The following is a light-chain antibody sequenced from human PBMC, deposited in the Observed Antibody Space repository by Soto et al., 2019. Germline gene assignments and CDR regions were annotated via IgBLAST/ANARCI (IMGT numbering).Light chain of an antibody. CDR3: GTWDSSLSGVV. CDR1: SSNVGKNY. V-gene: IGLV1-51*01. Sequence: QSVLTQPPSVSAAPGQQISIPCSGSSSNVGKNYVSSYQQLPGTAPKLLIYDNSQRPSGIPDRFSGSKSGTSATLGITGLQAGDEADYYCGTWDSSLSGVVLGGGTKLTVL. CDR2: DNS. J-gene: IGLJ2*01.